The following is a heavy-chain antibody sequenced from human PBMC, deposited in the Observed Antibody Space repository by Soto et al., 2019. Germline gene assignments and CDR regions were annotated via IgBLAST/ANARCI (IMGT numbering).Heavy chain of an antibody. D-gene: IGHD3-10*01. CDR3: ARAGYYYGSGGSFDY. Sequence: QVQLQESGPGLVQPSETLSLTCTVSGGCISSYYWSWIRQPPGKGLEWIGYIYYSGSTNYNPSLKRRVTISVDTSQNQFSLKLSSVTAADTAVYYCARAGYYYGSGGSFDYWDQGTLVTVSS. CDR2: IYYSGST. CDR1: GGCISSYY. V-gene: IGHV4-59*08. J-gene: IGHJ4*02.